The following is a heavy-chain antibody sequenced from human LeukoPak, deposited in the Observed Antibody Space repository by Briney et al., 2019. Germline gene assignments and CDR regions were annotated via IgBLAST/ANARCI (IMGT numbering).Heavy chain of an antibody. CDR2: IYYSGST. D-gene: IGHD6-19*01. CDR1: GGSISSSSYY. J-gene: IGHJ4*02. Sequence: SETLSLTCTVSGGSISSSSYYWGWIRQPPGKGLEWIGSIYYSGSTYYNPSLKSRVTISVDTSKNQFSLKLSSVTAADTAVYYCARGGGIAVAGLPFDYWGQGTLVTVSS. V-gene: IGHV4-39*01. CDR3: ARGGGIAVAGLPFDY.